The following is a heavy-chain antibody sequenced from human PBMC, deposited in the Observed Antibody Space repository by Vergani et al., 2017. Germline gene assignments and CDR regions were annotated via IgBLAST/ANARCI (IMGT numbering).Heavy chain of an antibody. CDR2: IKQDGSEK. V-gene: IGHV3-7*01. CDR3: ARDLRGSYYYYYMYV. D-gene: IGHD3-16*01. CDR1: GFTFSSYW. J-gene: IGHJ6*03. Sequence: EVQLVESGGGLVQPGGSLRLSCAASGFTFSSYWMSWVRQAPGKGLEWVANIKQDGSEKYYVDSVKGRFTITRDNAKNSLYLQMNRLRAEDTAVYYCARDLRGSYYYYYMYVWDKGTTVTVSS.